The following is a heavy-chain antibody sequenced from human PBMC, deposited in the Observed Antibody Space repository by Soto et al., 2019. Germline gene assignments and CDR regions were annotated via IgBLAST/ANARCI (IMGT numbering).Heavy chain of an antibody. D-gene: IGHD6-19*01. Sequence: SVKVSCKASGGTFSSYAISWVRQAPGQGLEWMGGIIPIFGTANYAQKFQGRVTITADESTSTAYMELSSLRSEDTAVYYCARAPEAVAGTYYSGMDVWGQGTTVTVYS. CDR2: IIPIFGTA. V-gene: IGHV1-69*13. J-gene: IGHJ6*02. CDR3: ARAPEAVAGTYYSGMDV. CDR1: GGTFSSYA.